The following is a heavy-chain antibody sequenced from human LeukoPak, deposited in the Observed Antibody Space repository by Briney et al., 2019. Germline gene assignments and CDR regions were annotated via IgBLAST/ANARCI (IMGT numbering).Heavy chain of an antibody. CDR2: IYYSGST. D-gene: IGHD4-17*01. J-gene: IGHJ4*02. Sequence: PSETLSLTCTVSGGSISSYYWSWIRQPPGKGLEWIGYIYYSGSTNYNPSLKSRVTISVDTSKNQFSLKLSSVTAADTAVYYCASLASGYGDSIHSDYWGQGTLVTVSS. V-gene: IGHV4-59*01. CDR3: ASLASGYGDSIHSDY. CDR1: GGSISSYY.